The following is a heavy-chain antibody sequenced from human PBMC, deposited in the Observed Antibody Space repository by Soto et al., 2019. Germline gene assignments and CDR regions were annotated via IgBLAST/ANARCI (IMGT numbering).Heavy chain of an antibody. Sequence: ASVKVSCKASGYTFTSYYMHWVRQAPGKGLEWMGGFDPEDGETIYAQKFQGRVTMTEDTSTDTAYMELSSLRSEDTAVYYCATENGYFDYWGQGTLVTVSS. CDR2: FDPEDGET. J-gene: IGHJ4*02. CDR3: ATENGYFDY. D-gene: IGHD1-1*01. CDR1: GYTFTSYY. V-gene: IGHV1-24*01.